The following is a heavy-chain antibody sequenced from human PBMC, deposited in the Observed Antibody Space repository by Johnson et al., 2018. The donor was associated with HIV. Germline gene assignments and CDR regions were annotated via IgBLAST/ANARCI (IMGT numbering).Heavy chain of an antibody. D-gene: IGHD3-22*01. CDR3: ASDISPFYDSRGSDAFDI. J-gene: IGHJ3*02. V-gene: IGHV3-30*04. Sequence: VQLVESGGGLVQPGGSLRLSCAASGFTFSSYAMHWVRQAPGKGLAWVAVISYDGSNKYYADSVKGRFTISRDNSKNTLYLQMNSLRDEDPAVYYCASDISPFYDSRGSDAFDIWGQGTMVTVSS. CDR1: GFTFSSYA. CDR2: ISYDGSNK.